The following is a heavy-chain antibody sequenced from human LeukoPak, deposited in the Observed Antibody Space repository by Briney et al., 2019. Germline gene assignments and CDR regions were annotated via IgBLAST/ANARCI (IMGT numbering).Heavy chain of an antibody. CDR2: IYHSGST. CDR3: AREMDDILTRYFDY. J-gene: IGHJ4*02. CDR1: GGSISSSNW. V-gene: IGHV4-4*02. Sequence: SETLSLTCAVSGGSISSSNWWSWVRQPPGKGLEWIGEIYHSGSTNYNPSLKSRVTISVDKSKNQFSLKLSYVTAADTAVYYCAREMDDILTRYFDYWGQGTLVTVSS. D-gene: IGHD3-9*01.